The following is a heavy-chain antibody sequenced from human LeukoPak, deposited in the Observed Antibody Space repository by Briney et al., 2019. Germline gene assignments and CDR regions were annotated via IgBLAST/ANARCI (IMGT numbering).Heavy chain of an antibody. Sequence: PGGSLRLSCAASGFTFSSYNMNWVRQAPGKGLEWVSSISRSSNYIYYADSVKGRFTISRDNAKNSLYLQMNSLRAEDTAVYYCARDPWNHDYGDYQCPRYYFHGMDVWGQGTTVTVSS. J-gene: IGHJ6*02. CDR1: GFTFSSYN. V-gene: IGHV3-21*01. CDR3: ARDPWNHDYGDYQCPRYYFHGMDV. D-gene: IGHD4-17*01. CDR2: ISRSSNYI.